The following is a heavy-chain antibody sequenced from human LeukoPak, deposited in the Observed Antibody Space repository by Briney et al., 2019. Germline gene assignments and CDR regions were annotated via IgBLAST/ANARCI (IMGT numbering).Heavy chain of an antibody. Sequence: SETLSLTCTVSGGSFSIYYWTWIRQPAGKGLEWIGRIYTSGSTNYNPSLKSRVTMSVDTSKNQFSLKLSSVTAADTAVYYCARSSSIAAAFDYWGQGTLVTVSS. CDR1: GGSFSIYY. J-gene: IGHJ4*02. CDR3: ARSSSIAAAFDY. V-gene: IGHV4-4*07. CDR2: IYTSGST. D-gene: IGHD6-13*01.